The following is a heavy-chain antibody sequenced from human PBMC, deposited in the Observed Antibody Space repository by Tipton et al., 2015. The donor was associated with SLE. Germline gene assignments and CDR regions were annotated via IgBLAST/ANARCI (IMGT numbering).Heavy chain of an antibody. J-gene: IGHJ3*02. V-gene: IGHV4-39*07. Sequence: TLSLTCTVSGGSISSRTYYWGWIRQPPGKGLEWIGSVSSGGSTYYNPSLKSRVTISIDRSKNQFSLKLSSVTAADTAVYYCAREVSPEYDSSGYVNAFDIWGQGTMVTVSS. CDR1: GGSISSRTYY. CDR2: VSSGGST. CDR3: AREVSPEYDSSGYVNAFDI. D-gene: IGHD3-22*01.